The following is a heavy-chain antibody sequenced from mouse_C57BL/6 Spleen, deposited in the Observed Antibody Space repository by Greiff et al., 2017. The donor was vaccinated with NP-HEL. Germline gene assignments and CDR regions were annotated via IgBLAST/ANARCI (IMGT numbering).Heavy chain of an antibody. J-gene: IGHJ2*01. V-gene: IGHV1-55*01. D-gene: IGHD1-1*01. Sequence: VQLQESGAELVKPGASVKMSCKASGYTFTSYWITWVKQRPGQGLEWIGDIYPGSGSTNYNEKFKSKATLTVDTSSSTAYMQLSSLTSEDSAVYYCARGGYGSSYGYYFDYWGQGTTLTVSS. CDR2: IYPGSGST. CDR1: GYTFTSYW. CDR3: ARGGYGSSYGYYFDY.